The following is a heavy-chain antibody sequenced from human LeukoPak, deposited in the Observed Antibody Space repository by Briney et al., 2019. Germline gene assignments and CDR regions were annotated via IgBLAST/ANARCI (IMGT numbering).Heavy chain of an antibody. Sequence: GDSLRLSCAASGFTFTKYWMTWVRQAPGKGLEWVGNIKQDGSDKNYMDSVKGRFTISRDNSKNTLYLQMNSLRAEDTAVYYCAKDIIAAAGTRWFDPWGQGTLVTVSS. J-gene: IGHJ5*02. V-gene: IGHV3-7*03. D-gene: IGHD6-13*01. CDR3: AKDIIAAAGTRWFDP. CDR2: IKQDGSDK. CDR1: GFTFTKYW.